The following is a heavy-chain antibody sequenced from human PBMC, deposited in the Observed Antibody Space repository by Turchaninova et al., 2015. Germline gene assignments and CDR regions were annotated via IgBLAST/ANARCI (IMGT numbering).Heavy chain of an antibody. D-gene: IGHD3-9*01. CDR1: GFTFSSYD. V-gene: IGHV3-30*18. CDR3: AKDREEYYDILTGYDY. CDR2: ISYDGSNK. J-gene: IGHJ4*02. Sequence: QVQLVESGGGVVQPGRSLRLSCAASGFTFSSYDMHWVRQDPGKGLEWVAVISYDGSNKYYSDSVKGRFTISRDNSKNTLYLQMNSLRAEDTAVYYCAKDREEYYDILTGYDYWGQGTLVTVSS.